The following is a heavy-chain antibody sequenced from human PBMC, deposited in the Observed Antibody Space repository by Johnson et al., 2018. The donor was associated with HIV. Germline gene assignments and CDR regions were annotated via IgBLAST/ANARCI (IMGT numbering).Heavy chain of an antibody. V-gene: IGHV3-73*01. D-gene: IGHD3-22*01. J-gene: IGHJ3*02. Sequence: VQLVESGGGLIQPGGSLRLSCAASGFTVSSNYMSWVRQASGKGLEWIGHIRNKANSYATEYAASVKGRFTISRDDSKNTAYLQMNSLRAEDTALYYCARAFLSHYYDSSGPVDIWGQGTMVTVSS. CDR2: IRNKANSYAT. CDR1: GFTVSSNY. CDR3: ARAFLSHYYDSSGPVDI.